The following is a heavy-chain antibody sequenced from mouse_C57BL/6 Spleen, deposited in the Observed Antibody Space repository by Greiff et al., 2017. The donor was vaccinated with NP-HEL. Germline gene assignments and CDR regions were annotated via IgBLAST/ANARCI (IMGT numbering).Heavy chain of an antibody. J-gene: IGHJ2*01. CDR3: ARYPQLLRYSFDY. CDR2: IYPRDGST. Sequence: VQRVESGPELVKPGASVKLSCKASGYTFTSYDINWVKQRPGQGLEWIGWIYPRDGSTKYNEKFKGKATLTVDTSSSTAYMELHSLTSEDAAVYFCARYPQLLRYSFDYWGQGTTLTVSS. CDR1: GYTFTSYD. V-gene: IGHV1-85*01. D-gene: IGHD1-1*01.